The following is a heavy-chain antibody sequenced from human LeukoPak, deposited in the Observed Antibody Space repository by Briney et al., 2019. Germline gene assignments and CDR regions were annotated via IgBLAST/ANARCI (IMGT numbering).Heavy chain of an antibody. Sequence: PSETLSLTCAVYGGSFSGYYWSWIRQPPGKGLEWIGEINHSGSTNYNPSLKSRVTISVDTSKNQFSLKLSSVTAADTAVYYCARRVVRGHYYYYGMDVWGQGTTVTVSS. V-gene: IGHV4-34*01. CDR3: ARRVVRGHYYYYGMDV. D-gene: IGHD3-3*01. J-gene: IGHJ6*02. CDR2: INHSGST. CDR1: GGSFSGYY.